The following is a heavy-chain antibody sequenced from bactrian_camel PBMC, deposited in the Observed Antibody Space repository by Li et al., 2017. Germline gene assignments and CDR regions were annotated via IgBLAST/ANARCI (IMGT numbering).Heavy chain of an antibody. CDR3: AARGPYCYTKLSVRDFTY. V-gene: IGHV3S53*01. CDR2: IYTDGVSA. D-gene: IGHD2*01. CDR1: GDTSSTHC. Sequence: HVQLVESGGCSVQAGGSLTLSCTASGDTSSTHCMGYYRQAPGKEREGVAIIYTDGVSATYADSVKGRFTIPQDRAKKMVSLQMNSLKPEDTAMYYCAARGPYCYTKLSVRDFTYWGQGTQVTVS. J-gene: IGHJ6*01.